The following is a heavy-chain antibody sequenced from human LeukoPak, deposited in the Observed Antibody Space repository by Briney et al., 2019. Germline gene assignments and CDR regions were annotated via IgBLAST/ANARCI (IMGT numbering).Heavy chain of an antibody. CDR2: IYNQAGN. Sequence: SETLSLTCTVSGGYMENIYWHWIRQPPGKGLEWIGYIYNQAGNDYNPSLKNRVAISVDTSKNQFSLKLSSVTAADTAVYYCAKIKTTFGVVTHAFDIWGQGTIVTVSP. CDR3: AKIKTTFGVVTHAFDI. CDR1: GGYMENIY. D-gene: IGHD3-3*01. J-gene: IGHJ3*02. V-gene: IGHV4-59*01.